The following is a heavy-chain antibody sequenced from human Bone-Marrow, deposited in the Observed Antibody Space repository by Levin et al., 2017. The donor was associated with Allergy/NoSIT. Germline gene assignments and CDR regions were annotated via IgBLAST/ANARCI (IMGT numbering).Heavy chain of an antibody. CDR3: ARESVYYGSGSWIDG. CDR1: GESVSSSGFY. D-gene: IGHD3-10*01. V-gene: IGHV4-31*01. Sequence: PSETLSLTCTVSGESVSSSGFYWTWLRQYPGKGLEWIGHIYYPGNSSYNPSLKSLVSISEDRSKNQFSLKLDSVTAADTDVYYCARESVYYGSGSWIDGWGQGTLVTVTT. CDR2: IYYPGNS. J-gene: IGHJ4*02.